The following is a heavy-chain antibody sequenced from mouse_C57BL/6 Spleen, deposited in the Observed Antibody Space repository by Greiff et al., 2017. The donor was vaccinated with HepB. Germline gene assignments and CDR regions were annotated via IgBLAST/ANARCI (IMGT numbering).Heavy chain of an antibody. Sequence: QVQLQQPGAELVKPGASVKMSCKASGYTFTSYWITWVKQRPGQGLEWIGDIYPGSGSTNYNEKFKSKATLTVDTSSSTAYMQLSSLTSEDSAVYYCARRELGRAWFAYWGQGTLVTVS. CDR2: IYPGSGST. J-gene: IGHJ3*01. CDR3: ARRELGRAWFAY. D-gene: IGHD4-1*01. CDR1: GYTFTSYW. V-gene: IGHV1-55*01.